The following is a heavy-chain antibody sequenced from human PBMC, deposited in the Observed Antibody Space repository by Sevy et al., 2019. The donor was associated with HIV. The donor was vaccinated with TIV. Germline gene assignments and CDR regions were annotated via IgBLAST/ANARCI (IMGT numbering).Heavy chain of an antibody. CDR1: GFTFRNHA. CDR2: IASDGAIK. CDR3: AKSYSGSYYIPYDAFDM. J-gene: IGHJ3*02. Sequence: AGSLRLSCVTSGFTFRNHAMHWVRQAPGKELEWVAVIASDGAIKYYADSVKGRFTFSRDNSKSTLYLQMNSLRPEDMAMYYCAKSYSGSYYIPYDAFDMWGQGTMVTVSS. V-gene: IGHV3-30-3*02. D-gene: IGHD1-26*01.